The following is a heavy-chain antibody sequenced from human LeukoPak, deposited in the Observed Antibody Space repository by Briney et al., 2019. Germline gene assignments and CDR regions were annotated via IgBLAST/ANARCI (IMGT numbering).Heavy chain of an antibody. CDR3: ARDSWNSPTAQNDAFDI. J-gene: IGHJ3*02. V-gene: IGHV1-18*01. CDR2: ISPYNGNT. D-gene: IGHD1-7*01. CDR1: GYTFTSYG. Sequence: ASVKVSCKASGYTFTSYGISWVRQAPGQGLEWRGWISPYNGNTNYAQKLQGRVTMTTDTSTSTAYMELRSLRSDDTAVYYCARDSWNSPTAQNDAFDIWGQGTMVTVSS.